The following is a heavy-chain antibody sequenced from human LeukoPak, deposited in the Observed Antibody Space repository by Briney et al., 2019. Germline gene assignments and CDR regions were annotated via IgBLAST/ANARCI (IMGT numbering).Heavy chain of an antibody. CDR3: ARRNSDSGNFDC. V-gene: IGHV4-39*01. CDR1: GGSISSSTYY. J-gene: IGHJ4*02. D-gene: IGHD3-10*01. CDR2: MYYGGST. Sequence: SETLSLTCTVSGGSISSSTYYWGWVRQPPGKGLEWIGNMYYGGSTYYNPSLKSRVTISVDTSNNQFSLKLSSVTAADTAMYYCARRNSDSGNFDCWGQGTLVTVSS.